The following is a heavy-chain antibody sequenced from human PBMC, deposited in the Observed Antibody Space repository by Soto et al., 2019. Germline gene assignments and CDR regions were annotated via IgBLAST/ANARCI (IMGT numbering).Heavy chain of an antibody. CDR2: ISYDGSNK. J-gene: IGHJ6*02. CDR1: GFTFSSYA. CDR3: ARDRTSASVNYYYGMDV. V-gene: IGHV3-30-3*01. D-gene: IGHD3-3*01. Sequence: QVQLVESGGGVVQPGRSLRLSCAASGFTFSSYAMHWVRQAPGKGLEWVAVISYDGSNKYYADSVKGRFTISRDNSKNTLYLQMNSLRAEDTAVHYCARDRTSASVNYYYGMDVWGQGTTVTVSS.